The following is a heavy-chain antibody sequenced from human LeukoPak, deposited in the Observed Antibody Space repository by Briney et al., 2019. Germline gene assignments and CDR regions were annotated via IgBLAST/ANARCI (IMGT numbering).Heavy chain of an antibody. J-gene: IGHJ4*02. Sequence: GASVKVSCKASGYTFTGYYMHWVRQAPGQGLEWMGWINPHSGGTNYAQKFQGRVTMTRDTSISTAYMELSRLRSDDTAVYYCARVSREWELQTHWGQGTLVTVSS. CDR3: ARVSREWELQTH. CDR1: GYTFTGYY. CDR2: INPHSGGT. V-gene: IGHV1-2*02. D-gene: IGHD1-26*01.